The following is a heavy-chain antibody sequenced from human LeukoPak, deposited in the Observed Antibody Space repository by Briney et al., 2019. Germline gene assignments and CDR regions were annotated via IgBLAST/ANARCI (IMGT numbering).Heavy chain of an antibody. D-gene: IGHD3-10*01. V-gene: IGHV1-18*01. J-gene: IGHJ4*02. CDR2: ISPYNGNT. Sequence: ASVKVSCKASGHTFTSYGISWVRHAPGQGLEWMGWISPYNGNTKYAQKFQGRVTMTTDTSTSTAYMELRTLISDDTAVYYCAREGYGSGTPDYWGQGTLVTVSS. CDR3: AREGYGSGTPDY. CDR1: GHTFTSYG.